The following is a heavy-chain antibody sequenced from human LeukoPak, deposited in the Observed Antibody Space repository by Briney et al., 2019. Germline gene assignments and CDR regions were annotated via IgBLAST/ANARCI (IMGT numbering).Heavy chain of an antibody. V-gene: IGHV3-23*01. D-gene: IGHD5-18*01. J-gene: IGHJ4*02. CDR2: ISASGVST. CDR3: AIDRTGYSYSDY. Sequence: GGSLRLSCAASGFTFSSYAMSWVRQAPGKRLEWVSAISASGVSTFYADSVKGRFTISRDNSKNTLYLQMNSLRAEDTAVYYCAIDRTGYSYSDYWGQGTLVTVSS. CDR1: GFTFSSYA.